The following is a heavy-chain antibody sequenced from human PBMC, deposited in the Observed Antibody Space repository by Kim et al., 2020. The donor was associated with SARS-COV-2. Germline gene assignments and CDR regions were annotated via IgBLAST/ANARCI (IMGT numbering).Heavy chain of an antibody. CDR2: IGAGYDA. J-gene: IGHJ4*02. V-gene: IGHV3-23*01. CDR3: AKRAATGVGPYYFDS. CDR1: GFTFSNYA. Sequence: GGSLRLSCAVSGFTFSNYAMSWVRQAPGKGLEWVAGIGAGYDAYYADSVRGRFTISRNHFDNKLYLHMNSLRADDAAVYHCAKRAATGVGPYYFDSWGRG. D-gene: IGHD2-15*01.